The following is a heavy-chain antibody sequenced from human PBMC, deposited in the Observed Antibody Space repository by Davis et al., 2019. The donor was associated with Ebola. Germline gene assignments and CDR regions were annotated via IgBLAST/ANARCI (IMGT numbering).Heavy chain of an antibody. Sequence: GESLKISCAASGFTVSSNYMSWVRQAPGKGLEWVSVIYSGGSTYYADSVKGRFTISRANSKNTLYLQMNSLRAEDTAVYYCARDTPFTDTYGMDVWGQGTTVTVSS. CDR3: ARDTPFTDTYGMDV. J-gene: IGHJ6*02. CDR1: GFTVSSNY. V-gene: IGHV3-53*01. CDR2: IYSGGST. D-gene: IGHD2-15*01.